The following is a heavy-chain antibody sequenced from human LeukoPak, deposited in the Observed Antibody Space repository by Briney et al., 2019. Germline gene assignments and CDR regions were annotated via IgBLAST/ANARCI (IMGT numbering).Heavy chain of an antibody. CDR3: ARDLASSSWFSGSYYAFDY. J-gene: IGHJ4*02. D-gene: IGHD1-26*01. V-gene: IGHV1-18*01. CDR2: ISAYNGNT. Sequence: AXXKVSCKASGYTFTSYGISWVRQAPGQGLEWMGWISAYNGNTNYAQKLQGRVTMTTDTSTSTAYMELRSLRSDDTAVYYCARDLASSSWFSGSYYAFDYWGQGTLATVSS. CDR1: GYTFTSYG.